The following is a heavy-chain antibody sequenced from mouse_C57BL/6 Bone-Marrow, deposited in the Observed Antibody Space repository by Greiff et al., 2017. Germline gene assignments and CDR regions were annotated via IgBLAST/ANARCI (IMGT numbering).Heavy chain of an antibody. CDR1: GYTFTSYW. V-gene: IGHV1-64*01. J-gene: IGHJ3*01. CDR2: IHPNSGST. D-gene: IGHD1-1*01. Sequence: QVQLQQPRAELVKPGASVKLSCKASGYTFTSYWMHWVKQRPGQGLEWIGMIHPNSGSTNYNEKFKSKATLTVDKSSSTAYMQLSSLTSEDSAVYYCARRVLLRYSAWFAYWGQGTLVTVSA. CDR3: ARRVLLRYSAWFAY.